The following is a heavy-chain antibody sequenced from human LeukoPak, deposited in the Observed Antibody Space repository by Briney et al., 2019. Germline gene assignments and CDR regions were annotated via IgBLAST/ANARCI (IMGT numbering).Heavy chain of an antibody. CDR3: ARRITMVWTYDY. J-gene: IGHJ4*02. V-gene: IGHV4-34*01. D-gene: IGHD3-10*01. Sequence: SETLSLTGAVYGGSFSGYYWSWIRQPPGKGLEWIGEINHSGSTNYNPSLKSRVTISVDTSKNQFSLKLSSVTAADTAVYYCARRITMVWTYDYWGQGTLVTVSS. CDR1: GGSFSGYY. CDR2: INHSGST.